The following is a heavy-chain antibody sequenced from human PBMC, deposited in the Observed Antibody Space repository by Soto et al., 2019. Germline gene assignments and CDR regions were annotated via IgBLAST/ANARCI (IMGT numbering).Heavy chain of an antibody. V-gene: IGHV3-30*18. J-gene: IGHJ6*02. Sequence: QVQLVESGGGVVQPGRSLRLSCAPSGFSFSDFGMHWVRQAPGKGLEWVAAISHDGSNQYYGDSVKGRFSISRDHSNNRLYLQMNNLKVEDSAMYFCAKETRSRAVTATRVNGMDVSGQGTTVTVSS. CDR1: GFSFSDFG. D-gene: IGHD2-21*02. CDR3: AKETRSRAVTATRVNGMDV. CDR2: ISHDGSNQ.